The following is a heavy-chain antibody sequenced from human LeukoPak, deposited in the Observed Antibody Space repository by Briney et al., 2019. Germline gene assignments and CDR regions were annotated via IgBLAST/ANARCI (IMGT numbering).Heavy chain of an antibody. J-gene: IGHJ1*01. Sequence: GGSLRLSCAASGFTFSTYAMSWVRQAPGKGLEWVSGTTGSGGSTNYADSVKGRFTISRDNSKHTLYLQMNSLRAEDTAVYYCARALFYDRDQETIQHWGQGTLVTVSS. CDR3: ARALFYDRDQETIQH. CDR1: GFTFSTYA. CDR2: TTGSGGST. V-gene: IGHV3-23*01. D-gene: IGHD2/OR15-2a*01.